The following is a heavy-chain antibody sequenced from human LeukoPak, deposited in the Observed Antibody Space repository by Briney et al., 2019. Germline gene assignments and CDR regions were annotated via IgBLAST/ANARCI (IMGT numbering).Heavy chain of an antibody. V-gene: IGHV4-39*07. CDR1: GGSISSSSYY. CDR3: ARVFGEMYSGSYVDV. D-gene: IGHD1-26*01. Sequence: SETLSLTCTVSGGSISSSSYYWGWIRQPPGKGLEWIGSIYYSGSTYYNPSLKSRVTISVDTSKNQFSLKLSSVTAADTAVYYCARVFGEMYSGSYVDVWGKGTTVTVSS. CDR2: IYYSGST. J-gene: IGHJ6*03.